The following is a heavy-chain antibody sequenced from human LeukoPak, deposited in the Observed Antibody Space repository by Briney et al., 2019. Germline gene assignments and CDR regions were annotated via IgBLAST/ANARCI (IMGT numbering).Heavy chain of an antibody. CDR3: ARGGGYQNYYDSSGYYPGPELADY. CDR2: ISGGGGST. CDR1: GFTFSSYA. Sequence: PGGSLRLSCAASGFTFSSYAMSWVRQAPGKGPEWVSGISGGGGSTNYADSVKGRFTISRDNSKNTLYLQMNSLRAEDTAVYYCARGGGYQNYYDSSGYYPGPELADYWGQGTLVTVSS. J-gene: IGHJ4*02. V-gene: IGHV3-23*01. D-gene: IGHD3-22*01.